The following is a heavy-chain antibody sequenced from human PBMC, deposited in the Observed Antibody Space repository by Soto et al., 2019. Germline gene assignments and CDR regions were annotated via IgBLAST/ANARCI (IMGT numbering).Heavy chain of an antibody. Sequence: QVQLVESGGGVVQPGRSLRLSCAASGFTFSSYGMHWVRQAPGKGLAWVAVISYDGSNKYYADSVKGRFTISRDNSKNTLYLQMNSLRAEDTAVYYCAVLRNYYGSGSYFFDYWGQGTLVTVSS. CDR3: AVLRNYYGSGSYFFDY. CDR2: ISYDGSNK. V-gene: IGHV3-30*03. J-gene: IGHJ4*02. D-gene: IGHD3-10*01. CDR1: GFTFSSYG.